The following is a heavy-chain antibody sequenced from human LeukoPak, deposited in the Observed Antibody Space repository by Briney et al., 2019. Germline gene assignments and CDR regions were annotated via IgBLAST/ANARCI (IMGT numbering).Heavy chain of an antibody. V-gene: IGHV3-15*01. J-gene: IGHJ4*02. CDR1: GFTFSNAW. CDR2: IKSKSDGETT. Sequence: PGGSLRLSCAASGFTFSNAWMTWVRQAPGKGLEWVGRIKSKSDGETTDYAAPVKGRFTISRDDSKNTLYLQMNSLQTEDTAVYYCTADFVVVPAAPNFDYWGQGTLVTVSS. D-gene: IGHD2-2*01. CDR3: TADFVVVPAAPNFDY.